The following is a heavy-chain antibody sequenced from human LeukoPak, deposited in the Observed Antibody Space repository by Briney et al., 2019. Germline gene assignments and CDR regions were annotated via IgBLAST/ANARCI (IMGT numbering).Heavy chain of an antibody. J-gene: IGHJ4*02. V-gene: IGHV3-21*01. D-gene: IGHD6-19*01. CDR1: GFTFSSYS. Sequence: NPGGSLRLSCAASGFTFSSYSMNWVRQAPGKGLEWVSSISSSSSYIYYTDSVKGRFTISRDNAKKSLYLQMNSLRAEDTAVYYCTRGAGTGWRFDSWGQGTLVTVSS. CDR2: ISSSSSYI. CDR3: TRGAGTGWRFDS.